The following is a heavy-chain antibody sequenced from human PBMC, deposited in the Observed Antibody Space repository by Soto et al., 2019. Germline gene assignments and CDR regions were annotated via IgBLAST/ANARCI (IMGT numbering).Heavy chain of an antibody. J-gene: IGHJ4*02. V-gene: IGHV4-59*01. CDR2: IYYTGST. CDR1: GVSISPYY. Sequence: PSHTLSLTCTVSGVSISPYYWSLIRQPPGKGLEWIGYIYYTGSTDYNSSLKSRVTISVDTSKNQISLKLSSVTAADTAVYYCGRRPNPDFDHWGQGPLVNVSP. CDR3: GRRPNPDFDH.